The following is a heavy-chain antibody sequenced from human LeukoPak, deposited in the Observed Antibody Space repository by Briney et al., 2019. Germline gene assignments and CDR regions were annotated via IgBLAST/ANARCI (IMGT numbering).Heavy chain of an antibody. J-gene: IGHJ4*02. CDR2: IYYSGST. D-gene: IGHD3-16*02. Sequence: SETLSLTCTVSNDSISSGDYYWNWIRQPPGKGLEWIGSIYYSGSTYYNPSLKSRVTISVDTSKNQFSLKLSSVTAADTAVYYCARQEYYDYVWGSYRLSYFDYWGQGTLVTVSS. CDR1: NDSISSGDYY. V-gene: IGHV4-39*07. CDR3: ARQEYYDYVWGSYRLSYFDY.